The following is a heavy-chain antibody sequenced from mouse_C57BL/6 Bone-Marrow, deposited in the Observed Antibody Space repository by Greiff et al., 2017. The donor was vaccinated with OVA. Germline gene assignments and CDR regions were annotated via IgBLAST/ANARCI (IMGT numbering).Heavy chain of an antibody. D-gene: IGHD2-1*01. CDR3: ARLLCPVDFDV. CDR1: GYTFTSYG. J-gene: IGHJ1*03. V-gene: IGHV1-81*01. CDR2: IYPRSGNT. Sequence: VQLVESGAELARPGASVKLSCKASGYTFTSYGISWVKQRTGQGLEWIGEIYPRSGNTYYNEKFKGKATLTADKSSSTAYMELRSLTSEDSAVYFCARLLCPVDFDVWGTGTTVTVSS.